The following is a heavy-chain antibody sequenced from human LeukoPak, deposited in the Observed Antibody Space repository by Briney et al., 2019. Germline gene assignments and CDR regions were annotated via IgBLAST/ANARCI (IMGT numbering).Heavy chain of an antibody. V-gene: IGHV1-69*13. Sequence: SVKVSCKASGGTFSSYAISWVRQAPGQGLEWMGGIIPIFGTANYAQKFQGRVTITADESTSTAYMELSSLRSEDTAVYYCARGAPFGGMATIKYGLDYWGQGTLVTVSS. J-gene: IGHJ4*02. CDR3: ARGAPFGGMATIKYGLDY. CDR2: IIPIFGTA. D-gene: IGHD5-24*01. CDR1: GGTFSSYA.